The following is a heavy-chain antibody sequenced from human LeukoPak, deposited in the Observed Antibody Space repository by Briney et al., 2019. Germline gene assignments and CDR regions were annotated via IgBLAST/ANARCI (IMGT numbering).Heavy chain of an antibody. CDR1: GFTFSNAW. D-gene: IGHD5-12*01. V-gene: IGHV3-15*01. CDR2: IKSKTDGGAT. Sequence: GGSLRLSCAASGFTFSNAWMSWVRRAPGKGLEWVGRIKSKTDGGATDYAAPVKGRFTISRDDSKNTLYLQMNSLKTEDTAVYYCTTDQRWGYSGYDYGLFDPWGQGTLVTVSS. CDR3: TTDQRWGYSGYDYGLFDP. J-gene: IGHJ5*02.